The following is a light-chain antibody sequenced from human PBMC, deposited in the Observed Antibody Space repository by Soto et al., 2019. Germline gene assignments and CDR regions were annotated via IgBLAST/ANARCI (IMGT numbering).Light chain of an antibody. CDR1: SSNIGSNT. V-gene: IGLV1-44*01. CDR3: AAWVDSLNGWV. Sequence: QLVLTQPPSASGTPGQRVTISCSGSSSNIGSNTVNWYQQLPGTAPKLLIYSNNQRPSGVPDRFSGSKSGTSASLAISGLQSEDEADYYCAAWVDSLNGWVFGGGTKLTVL. CDR2: SNN. J-gene: IGLJ3*02.